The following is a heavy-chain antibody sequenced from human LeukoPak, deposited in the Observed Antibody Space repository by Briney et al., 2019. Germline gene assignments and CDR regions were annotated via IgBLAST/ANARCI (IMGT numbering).Heavy chain of an antibody. D-gene: IGHD3-10*01. CDR2: ISAYNGNT. J-gene: IGHJ4*02. CDR3: ARGSGSYYKGPGGFDY. Sequence: ASVKVSCKASGYTFTSYGISWVRQAPGQGLEWMGWISAYNGNTNYAQKLQGRVTMTTDTYTSTAHMELRSLRSDDTAVYYCARGSGSYYKGPGGFDYWGQGTLVTVSS. CDR1: GYTFTSYG. V-gene: IGHV1-18*01.